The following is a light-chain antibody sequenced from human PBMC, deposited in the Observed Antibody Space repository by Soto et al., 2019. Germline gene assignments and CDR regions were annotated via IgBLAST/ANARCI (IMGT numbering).Light chain of an antibody. CDR1: SPNVGVYKL. V-gene: IGLV2-14*02. Sequence: QSALTQPASVSGSPGQSITISCTGTSPNVGVYKLVSWYQQHPGKAPKLLIFGVTNRPSGVSDRFSGSKSGNTASLTISALQAEDEADYYCTSYTSVTIVVFGGGTQLTVL. CDR3: TSYTSVTIVV. J-gene: IGLJ2*01. CDR2: GVT.